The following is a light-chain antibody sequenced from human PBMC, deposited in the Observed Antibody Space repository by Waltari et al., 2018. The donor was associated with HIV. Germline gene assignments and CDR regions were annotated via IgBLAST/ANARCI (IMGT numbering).Light chain of an antibody. Sequence: EIVMTQSPATLSVSAGERVTLPCRASQSVNSNLAWYQQKPGQAPRLLIYGASTRAAGIPARFSGSGSGTEFTLTISSLQSEDFAVYYCQRYNNWPPAWTFGQGTKVEIK. CDR1: QSVNSN. CDR2: GAS. CDR3: QRYNNWPPAWT. V-gene: IGKV3-15*01. J-gene: IGKJ1*01.